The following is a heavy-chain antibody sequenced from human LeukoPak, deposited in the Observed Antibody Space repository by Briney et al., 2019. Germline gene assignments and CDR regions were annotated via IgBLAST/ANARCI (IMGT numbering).Heavy chain of an antibody. CDR3: ARGNYGIWSGPNWFDP. V-gene: IGHV3-53*01. D-gene: IGHD3-3*01. J-gene: IGHJ5*02. Sequence: GGSLRLSCAASGFTVSSNYMSWVRQAPGKGLEWVSVIYSGGSTYYADSVKGRFTISRDNSKNTLYLQMNSLRAEDTAVYYCARGNYGIWSGPNWFDPWGQGTLVTVSS. CDR2: IYSGGST. CDR1: GFTVSSNY.